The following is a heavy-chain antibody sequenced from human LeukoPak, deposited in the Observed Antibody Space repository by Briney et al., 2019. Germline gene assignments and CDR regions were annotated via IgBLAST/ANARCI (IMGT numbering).Heavy chain of an antibody. CDR1: GFTFVDYA. Sequence: PGGSLRLSCAASGFTFVDYAMHWVRQAPGKGLEWVSGISWNSGSIGHADSVKGRFTISRDNAKNSLYLQMNSLRAEDTALYYCATVTTEGYYYGMDVWGQGTTVTVSS. CDR3: ATVTTEGYYYGMDV. D-gene: IGHD4-17*01. CDR2: ISWNSGSI. J-gene: IGHJ6*02. V-gene: IGHV3-9*01.